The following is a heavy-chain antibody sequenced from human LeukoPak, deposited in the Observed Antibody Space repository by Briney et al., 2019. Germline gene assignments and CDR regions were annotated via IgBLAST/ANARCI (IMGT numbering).Heavy chain of an antibody. J-gene: IGHJ4*02. D-gene: IGHD6-19*01. V-gene: IGHV1-69*13. Sequence: ASVKVSCKASGGTFSSYAISWVRQAPGQGLEWMGGIIPIFGTANYAQKFQGRVTITADESTSTAYMELSSLRSEDTAVYYCARDRSSGWSGSVDYWGQGTLVTVSS. CDR3: ARDRSSGWSGSVDY. CDR2: IIPIFGTA. CDR1: GGTFSSYA.